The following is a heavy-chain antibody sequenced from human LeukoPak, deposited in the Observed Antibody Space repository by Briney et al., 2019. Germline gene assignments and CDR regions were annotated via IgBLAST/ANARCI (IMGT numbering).Heavy chain of an antibody. CDR3: AKDRGGSYPYYFDY. D-gene: IGHD1-26*01. CDR2: ISGSGGST. CDR1: GVSLSSHG. J-gene: IGHJ4*02. Sequence: GGSLRLSCVVSGVSLSSHGMHWVRQAPGKGLEWVSAISGSGGSTYYADSVKGRFTISRDNSKNTLYLQMNSLRAEDTAVYYCAKDRGGSYPYYFDYWGQGTLVTVSS. V-gene: IGHV3-23*01.